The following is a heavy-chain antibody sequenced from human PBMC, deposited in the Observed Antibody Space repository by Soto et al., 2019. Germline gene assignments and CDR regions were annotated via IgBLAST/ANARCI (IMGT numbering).Heavy chain of an antibody. J-gene: IGHJ6*02. D-gene: IGHD6-6*01. Sequence: ASVKVSCKASGYTFTGYYMHWVRQAPGQGLEWMGWINPNSGGTNYAQKFQGWVTMTRDTSISTAYMELSRLRSDDTAVYYCAREKYSSSSSLYYYYYGMDVWGQGTTVTVSS. V-gene: IGHV1-2*04. CDR3: AREKYSSSSSLYYYYYGMDV. CDR1: GYTFTGYY. CDR2: INPNSGGT.